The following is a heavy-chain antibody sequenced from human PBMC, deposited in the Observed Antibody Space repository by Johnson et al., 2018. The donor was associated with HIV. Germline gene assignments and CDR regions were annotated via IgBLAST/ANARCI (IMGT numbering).Heavy chain of an antibody. V-gene: IGHV3-11*05. CDR3: AKDLIAAAGPDAFDI. J-gene: IGHJ3*02. CDR1: GFTFSDYY. D-gene: IGHD6-13*01. Sequence: QVQLVESGGGLIQPGGSLRLSCAASGFTFSDYYMSWIRQAPGTGLAWVSYISSGSIGYADSVKGRFTIPRDNAKNSLYLQMNSLRAEDTALYYCAKDLIAAAGPDAFDIWGQGTMVTVSS. CDR2: ISSGSI.